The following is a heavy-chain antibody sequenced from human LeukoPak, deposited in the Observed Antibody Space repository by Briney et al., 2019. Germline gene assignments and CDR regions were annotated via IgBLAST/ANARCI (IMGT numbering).Heavy chain of an antibody. D-gene: IGHD3-10*01. CDR2: INHSGST. J-gene: IGHJ6*02. CDR1: GGSFSGYY. CDR3: ARVRLLWFGEPSRAVYYYYGMDV. Sequence: SETLSLTCAVYGGSFSGYYWSWTRQPPGKGLEWIGEINHSGSTNYNPSLKSRVTISVDTSKNQFSLKLSSVTAADTAVYYCARVRLLWFGEPSRAVYYYYGMDVWGQGTTVTVSS. V-gene: IGHV4-34*01.